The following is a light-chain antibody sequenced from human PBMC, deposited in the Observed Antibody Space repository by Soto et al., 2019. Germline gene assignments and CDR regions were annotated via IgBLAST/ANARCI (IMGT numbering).Light chain of an antibody. V-gene: IGLV2-18*02. CDR3: SSYTISNTYA. Sequence: QSALTQPPSVSGSPGQSVTISCTGPSSDFGTYNGISWYQQPPGTAPKLMIYDVSNRPSGVPDRFSGSKSGNTASLTISGLQAEDEGDYYCSSYTISNTYAFGTGTKVTVL. CDR1: SSDFGTYNG. CDR2: DVS. J-gene: IGLJ1*01.